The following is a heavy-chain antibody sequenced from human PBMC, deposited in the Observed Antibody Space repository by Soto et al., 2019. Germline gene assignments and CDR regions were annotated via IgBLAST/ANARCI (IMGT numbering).Heavy chain of an antibody. Sequence: ETXYRTCTVCGVSISIYYWSYIREPPGKGLEWIGYIYYSGSTNYNPSLKSRVTISVDTSKNQFSLKLSSVAAADTAVYYCARGRGSGSSFYYYGIDVWGQGTTVTVSS. J-gene: IGHJ6*02. CDR2: IYYSGST. CDR1: GVSISIYY. CDR3: ARGRGSGSSFYYYGIDV. D-gene: IGHD3-10*01. V-gene: IGHV4-59*01.